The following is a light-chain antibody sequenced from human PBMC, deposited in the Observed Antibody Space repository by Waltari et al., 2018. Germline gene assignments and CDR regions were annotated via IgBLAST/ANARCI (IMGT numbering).Light chain of an antibody. V-gene: IGKV3-11*01. Sequence: IVLTQSPATLSLSPGERATLSCRASQSLSTYLAWYQQIPGQAPRLLIYDVSHRAPGIPDRFSGSGSVTDFTLTISGLEPEDFAVYYCQSRQNWHPVFTFGPGTKVDIK. CDR1: QSLSTY. CDR3: QSRQNWHPVFT. CDR2: DVS. J-gene: IGKJ3*01.